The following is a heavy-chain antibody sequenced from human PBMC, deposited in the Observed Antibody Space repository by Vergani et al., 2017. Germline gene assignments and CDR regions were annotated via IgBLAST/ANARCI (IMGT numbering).Heavy chain of an antibody. J-gene: IGHJ5*01. CDR3: ARWGNEKRLDS. Sequence: QVQLVESGGGAVQPGGSLRLSCAASGFTFSSYGMHWVRQAPGKGLEWVAVIWYDGSNKYYGDSVKGRFTISRDNSKNTLYLQMNSLRVEDTAVYYCARWGNEKRLDSWGQGTLVTVSS. CDR2: IWYDGSNK. CDR1: GFTFSSYG. D-gene: IGHD1-1*01. V-gene: IGHV3-33*01.